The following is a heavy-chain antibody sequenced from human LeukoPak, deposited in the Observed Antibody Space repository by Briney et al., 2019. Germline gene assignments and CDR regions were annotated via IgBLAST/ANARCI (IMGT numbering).Heavy chain of an antibody. D-gene: IGHD5-12*01. J-gene: IGHJ4*02. V-gene: IGHV3-9*01. CDR2: ITWHSNTI. Sequence: GGSLRLSCAASGFTVSSNYMSWVRQAPGKGLEWVSGITWHSNTIDYADSVKGRFTISRDNAKNSLYLQMNNLRPEDTALYYCAKGPSYSGYHYFDHWGQGTLVTVSS. CDR3: AKGPSYSGYHYFDH. CDR1: GFTVSSNY.